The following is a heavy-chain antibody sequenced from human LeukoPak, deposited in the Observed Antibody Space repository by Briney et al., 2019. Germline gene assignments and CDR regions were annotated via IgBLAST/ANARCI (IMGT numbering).Heavy chain of an antibody. CDR3: ARVLVVPAATYYYYYYMDV. D-gene: IGHD2-2*01. CDR2: MNPNSGNT. J-gene: IGHJ6*03. V-gene: IGHV1-8*01. Sequence: ASVKVFCKASGYTFTSYDINWVRQATGQGLEWMGWMNPNSGNTGYAQKFQGRVTMTRNTSISTAYMELSSLRSEDTAVYYCARVLVVPAATYYYYYYMDVWGKGTTVTVSS. CDR1: GYTFTSYD.